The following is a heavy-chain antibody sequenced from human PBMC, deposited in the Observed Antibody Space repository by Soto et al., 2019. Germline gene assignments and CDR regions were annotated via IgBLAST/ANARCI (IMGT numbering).Heavy chain of an antibody. D-gene: IGHD3-10*01. CDR3: ARDGYDGSGSPYPAF. Sequence: SETLSLTXTVSGASMSEYFWSWIRQSPGKGLEWIGYIYYLGSTDYNPSLKSRVTISVDTSKRQFSLRLTSVTAADTAVYYCARDGYDGSGSPYPAFWGPGTQVTVSS. CDR1: GASMSEYF. CDR2: IYYLGST. J-gene: IGHJ4*02. V-gene: IGHV4-59*01.